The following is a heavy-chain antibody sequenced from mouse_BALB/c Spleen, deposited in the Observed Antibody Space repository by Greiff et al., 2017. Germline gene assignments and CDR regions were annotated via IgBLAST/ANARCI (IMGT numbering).Heavy chain of an antibody. J-gene: IGHJ4*01. CDR1: GFTFSNYW. Sequence: EVKVVESGGGLVQPGGSMKLSCVASGFTFSNYWMNWVRQSPEKGLEWVAEIRLKSNNYATHYAESVKGRFTISRDDSKSSVYLQMNNLRAEDTGIYYCTRNGNGGYAMDYWGQGTSVTVSS. CDR2: IRLKSNNYAT. CDR3: TRNGNGGYAMDY. V-gene: IGHV6-6*02. D-gene: IGHD2-1*01.